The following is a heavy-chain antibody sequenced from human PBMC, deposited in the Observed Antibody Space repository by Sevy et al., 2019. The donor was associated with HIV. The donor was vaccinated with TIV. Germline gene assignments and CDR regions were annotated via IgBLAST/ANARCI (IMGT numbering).Heavy chain of an antibody. CDR3: ARGRKTTQEWLEELDYYYGVDV. CDR1: GFTFSTYE. CDR2: IRYDGSNK. Sequence: GGSLRLSCAASGFTFSTYEMHWVRQAPGKGLEWVAYIRYDGSNKYYADSVRGRFTISRDNSKNTLYLQMNSLRAEDTAVYYCARGRKTTQEWLEELDYYYGVDVWGQGTTVTVSS. D-gene: IGHD2-8*01. V-gene: IGHV3-30*02. J-gene: IGHJ6*02.